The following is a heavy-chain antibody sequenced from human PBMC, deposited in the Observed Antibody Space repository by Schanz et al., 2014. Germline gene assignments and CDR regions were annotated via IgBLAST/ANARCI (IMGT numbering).Heavy chain of an antibody. CDR3: ATNSPFRMVRGSNAFDS. D-gene: IGHD3-10*01. J-gene: IGHJ3*01. CDR2: INPSSGTT. V-gene: IGHV1-46*03. CDR1: GYTFTTYY. Sequence: QVQLVQSGAEVKKPGVSVKVSCKASGYTFTTYYIHWVRQAPGQGLEWMGKINPSSGTTRIAQNFQGRLAMTRSTSTNTVNMEQSNLRSESTAVYYCATNSPFRMVRGSNAFDSWGQGTRVNVSS.